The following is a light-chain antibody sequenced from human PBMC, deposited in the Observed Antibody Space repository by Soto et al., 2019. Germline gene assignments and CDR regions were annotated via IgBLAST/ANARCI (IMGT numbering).Light chain of an antibody. V-gene: IGKV1-9*01. CDR3: QQLNSYPPRYT. J-gene: IGKJ2*01. CDR1: QGISSY. CDR2: AAS. Sequence: DIQLTQSPSFLSASVGDRVTITCRASQGISSYLAWYQQKPGKAPQLLIYAASTLQSGVPSRFSGSGSGTEFTLTISSLQPEDFATYYCQQLNSYPPRYTFGQGTKLEIK.